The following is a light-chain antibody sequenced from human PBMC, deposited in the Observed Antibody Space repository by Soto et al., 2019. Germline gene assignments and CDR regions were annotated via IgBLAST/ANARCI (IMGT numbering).Light chain of an antibody. V-gene: IGKV3-20*01. J-gene: IGKJ2*01. CDR3: QQYHDSPMNT. CDR1: QSVRSTF. CDR2: GAS. Sequence: VLPQSPDTLPLSPGDRATLSCRAIQSVRSTFLAWYQQKPGQAPRLLIYGASNRAAGIPERFSGSASGTEFTLTISRLEPDDSSVYYCQQYHDSPMNTFGQGTKLQIK.